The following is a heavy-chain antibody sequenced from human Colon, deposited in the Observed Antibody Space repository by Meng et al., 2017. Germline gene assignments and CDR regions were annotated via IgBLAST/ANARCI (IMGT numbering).Heavy chain of an antibody. Sequence: QVQLQESGPGVVTPSQTLSLPCTISGGSINSADYYWNWIRQSPGKGLEWLGYIHSSGNTYYTPSLKSRLTMSLDTSKNQFSLRLTSVTAADTAVYYCARNPVIPDARTFDFWGQGALVTVSS. D-gene: IGHD2-2*01. CDR1: GGSINSADYY. V-gene: IGHV4-30-4*01. CDR3: ARNPVIPDARTFDF. J-gene: IGHJ4*02. CDR2: IHSSGNT.